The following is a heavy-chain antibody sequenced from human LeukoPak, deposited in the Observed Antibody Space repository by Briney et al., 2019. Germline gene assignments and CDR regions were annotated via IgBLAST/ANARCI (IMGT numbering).Heavy chain of an antibody. J-gene: IGHJ6*02. V-gene: IGHV3-30*04. Sequence: PGGSLRLSCAASGFTFSTFAMHWVRQAPGKGLEWVALTSYDEKNIQYADSVKGRYTISRDNSKNTLYLQMNSLRVEDSAVYYCAKDGGIILTGYRYYGMDVWSQGTTVTVSS. CDR1: GFTFSTFA. CDR3: AKDGGIILTGYRYYGMDV. CDR2: TSYDEKNI. D-gene: IGHD3-9*01.